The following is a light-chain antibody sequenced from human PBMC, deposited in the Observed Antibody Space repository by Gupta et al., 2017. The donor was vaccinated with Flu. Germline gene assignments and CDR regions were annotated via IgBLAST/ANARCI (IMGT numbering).Light chain of an antibody. J-gene: IGLJ1*01. Sequence: PPASGTPGQRVTISCSGNSSNIGSKNVYWYQQLPGTAPQLLIYRNNQRPSGVPDRFSGSKSGTSDSLAISGLQSDDEADYYCEAWDDSLTGYVFGTGTKVTVL. CDR2: RNN. CDR3: EAWDDSLTGYV. CDR1: SSNIGSKN. V-gene: IGLV1-47*01.